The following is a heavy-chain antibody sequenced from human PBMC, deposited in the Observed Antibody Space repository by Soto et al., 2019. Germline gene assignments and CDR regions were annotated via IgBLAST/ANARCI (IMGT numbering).Heavy chain of an antibody. CDR2: IYSDGST. CDR1: GFTVNSNY. Sequence: EVQLVETGGGLIQPGGSLRLSCAASGFTVNSNYMSWVRQAPGKGLEWVSVIYSDGSTYYADSVKGRFTISRDTSKNTLSLQMNSLRAEDTAVYYCASQYSSGWFYYYGMDVWGQGTTVTVSS. CDR3: ASQYSSGWFYYYGMDV. V-gene: IGHV3-53*02. D-gene: IGHD6-19*01. J-gene: IGHJ6*02.